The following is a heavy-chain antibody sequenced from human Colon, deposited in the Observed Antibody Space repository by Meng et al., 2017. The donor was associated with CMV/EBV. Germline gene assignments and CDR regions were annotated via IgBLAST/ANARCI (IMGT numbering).Heavy chain of an antibody. CDR3: AKFGGVTAAFDF. CDR2: IFDYGGT. CDR1: GASISSYH. D-gene: IGHD3-16*01. V-gene: IGHV4-59*01. J-gene: IGHJ4*02. Sequence: SETLSLTCTVSGASISSYHWSWVRQAPGKGLEWIGNIFDYGGTKYNPSLQSRVTISLDTSKRQFSLNLKSVTAADTAVYYCAKFGGVTAAFDFWGQGALVTVSS.